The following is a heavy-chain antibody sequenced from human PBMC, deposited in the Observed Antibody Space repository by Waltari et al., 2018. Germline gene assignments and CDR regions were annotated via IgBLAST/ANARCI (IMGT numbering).Heavy chain of an antibody. Sequence: QVQLVQSGAEVKKPGASVNISCKTSEYTFTSSYTHWVRQAPGQGLEWMGIINPSGGSTIYAQKFQGRVTMTRDTSTSTVYMELSSLRSEDTAVYYCALDTGALWMDVWGQGTTVTVSS. D-gene: IGHD2-21*01. V-gene: IGHV1-46*01. CDR3: ALDTGALWMDV. J-gene: IGHJ6*02. CDR2: INPSGGST. CDR1: EYTFTSSY.